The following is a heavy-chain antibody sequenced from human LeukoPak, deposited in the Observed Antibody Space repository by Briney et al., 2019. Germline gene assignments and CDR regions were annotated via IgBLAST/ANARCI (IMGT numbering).Heavy chain of an antibody. CDR3: AKDLYAVAGPIDY. CDR2: ISGSGGST. CDR1: GFTFSSYA. J-gene: IGHJ4*02. Sequence: LRGGSLRLSCAASGFTFSSYAMSWVRQAPGKGLEWVSAISGSGGSTYYADSVKGRFTISRDNSKNTLYLQMNSLRAEDTAVYYCAKDLYAVAGPIDYWGQGTLVTVSS. D-gene: IGHD6-19*01. V-gene: IGHV3-23*01.